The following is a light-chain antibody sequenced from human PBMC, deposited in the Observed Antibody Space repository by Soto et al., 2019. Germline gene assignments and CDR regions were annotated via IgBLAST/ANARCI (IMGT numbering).Light chain of an antibody. V-gene: IGKV3-15*01. CDR2: AAS. J-gene: IGKJ1*01. CDR3: QQYNNWPPWT. Sequence: EIVLTQSPATLSVSPGERATLSFMASQSVTNNLAWYQQRPGQSPRLIIYAASSRATGIPARFSGSGSGTEFTLTISSLQSEDFAVYYCQQYNNWPPWTFGQGTKVDI. CDR1: QSVTNN.